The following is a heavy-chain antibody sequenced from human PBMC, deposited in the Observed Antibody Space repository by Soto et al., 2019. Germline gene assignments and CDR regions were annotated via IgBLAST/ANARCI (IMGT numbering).Heavy chain of an antibody. D-gene: IGHD2-15*01. Sequence: PSETLSLTCVVSGGSIRSTNWWAWVRQTPGKGLEWIGEVYHNGTSNYNPPLKGRATISVDRSKDQVSLRLNSVIDADTAVYYCARDLDRYCSVTSCHAMDVWGQGTPVTVSS. CDR2: VYHNGTS. CDR3: ARDLDRYCSVTSCHAMDV. CDR1: GGSIRSTNW. J-gene: IGHJ6*02. V-gene: IGHV4-4*02.